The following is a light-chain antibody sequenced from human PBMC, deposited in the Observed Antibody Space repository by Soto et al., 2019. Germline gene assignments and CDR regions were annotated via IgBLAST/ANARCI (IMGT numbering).Light chain of an antibody. Sequence: EIVLTQSPGTLSLSPGERATLSCRTSQSVTSKSLAWYQQRPGQAPLLLIYGASNRATDIPDRFFGSGSGTDFILTISRLEPEDFAVYYCQHYGDSPGFTFGPGTKVEIK. J-gene: IGKJ3*01. CDR1: QSVTSKS. V-gene: IGKV3-20*01. CDR2: GAS. CDR3: QHYGDSPGFT.